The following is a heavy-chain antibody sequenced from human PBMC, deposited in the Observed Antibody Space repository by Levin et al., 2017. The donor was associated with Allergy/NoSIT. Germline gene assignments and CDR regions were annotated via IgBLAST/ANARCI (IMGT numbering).Heavy chain of an antibody. Sequence: PGESLKISCAASGFSLSNYGMHWVRQAPGKGLEWVAVIWYDGSKKYYGDSVKGRFTISRDNSRNTLYLQMNNLRAEDTAVYYCASPFRTGYYYYGMDVWGQGTTVTVSS. V-gene: IGHV3-33*01. CDR2: IWYDGSKK. CDR3: ASPFRTGYYYYGMDV. CDR1: GFSLSNYG. J-gene: IGHJ6*02. D-gene: IGHD3/OR15-3a*01.